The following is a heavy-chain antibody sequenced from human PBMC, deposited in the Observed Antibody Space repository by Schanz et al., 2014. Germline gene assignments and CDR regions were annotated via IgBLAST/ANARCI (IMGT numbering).Heavy chain of an antibody. V-gene: IGHV3-15*04. CDR2: IANNANGATT. Sequence: EVRLVESGGGLVEPGGSLRLSCSGSGFTFSEVYMSWVRQAPGKGLEWVGRIANNANGATTDYAAPVKGRFTVSRDDSRNPLYPQMNTLRTDDTAFYYCTTFNNRDALYIWGRGTIVSVSS. CDR3: TTFNNRDALYI. D-gene: IGHD1-20*01. CDR1: GFTFSEVY. J-gene: IGHJ3*02.